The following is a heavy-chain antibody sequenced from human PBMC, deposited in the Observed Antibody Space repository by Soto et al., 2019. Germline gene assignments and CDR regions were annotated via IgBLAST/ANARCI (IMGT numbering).Heavy chain of an antibody. V-gene: IGHV3-30*18. D-gene: IGHD5-12*01. J-gene: IGHJ4*02. CDR2: TSYDGKVQ. CDR3: AKEYGNDYWYFDY. Sequence: QADLVESGGGVAQPGRSLRLSCEASESTFRRYSMHWVRQAPGKGLEWVGVTSYDGKVQYYGDSVKGRFTISRDNSKNTVYLQMNSLRDEDTAIYYCAKEYGNDYWYFDYWGQGTLVTVSS. CDR1: ESTFRRYS.